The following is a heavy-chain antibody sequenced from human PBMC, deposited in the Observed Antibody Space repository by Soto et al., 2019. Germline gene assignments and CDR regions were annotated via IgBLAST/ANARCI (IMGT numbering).Heavy chain of an antibody. CDR3: ARPGYSNYGPGVDV. CDR1: GFTFSVYW. Sequence: EVQLVESGGGLVQPGGSLRLSCAASGFTFSVYWMHWVRQAPGKGLVWVSRIDSDGSTTSYADSVKGRFTSSRDNAKSTLYLQMNSLRAEDTAVYYCARPGYSNYGPGVDVWGQGTRVTVSS. J-gene: IGHJ6*02. D-gene: IGHD4-4*01. CDR2: IDSDGSTT. V-gene: IGHV3-74*01.